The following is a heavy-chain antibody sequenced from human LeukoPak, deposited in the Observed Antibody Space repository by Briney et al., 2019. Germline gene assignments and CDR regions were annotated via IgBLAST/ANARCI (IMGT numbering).Heavy chain of an antibody. CDR2: IRYDGSNK. J-gene: IGHJ4*02. CDR1: GFTFSSYG. Sequence: GGSLRLSCAASGFTFSSYGMHWVRQAPGKGLEWVAFIRYDGSNKYYADSVKGRFTISRDNSKNTLYLQMNSLRAEDTAVCYCAKDSRFLEWLLYYWGQGTLVTVSS. D-gene: IGHD3-3*01. V-gene: IGHV3-30*02. CDR3: AKDSRFLEWLLYY.